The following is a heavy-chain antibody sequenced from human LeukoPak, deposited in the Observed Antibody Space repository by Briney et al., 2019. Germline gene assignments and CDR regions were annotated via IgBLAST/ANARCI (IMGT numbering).Heavy chain of an antibody. Sequence: PSETLSLTCTVSGGSISSSSYYWGWIRQPPGKGLEWIGSIYYSGSTYYNPSLKSRVTISVDTSKNQFSLKLSSVTAADTAVYYCARGEQWRFDYWGQGTLVTVSS. CDR2: IYYSGST. D-gene: IGHD6-19*01. J-gene: IGHJ4*02. V-gene: IGHV4-39*01. CDR3: ARGEQWRFDY. CDR1: GGSISSSSYY.